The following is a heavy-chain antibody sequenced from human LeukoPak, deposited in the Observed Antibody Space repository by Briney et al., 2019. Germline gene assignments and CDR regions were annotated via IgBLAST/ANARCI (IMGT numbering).Heavy chain of an antibody. D-gene: IGHD3-10*01. CDR2: ISYDGSNK. V-gene: IGHV3-30*18. Sequence: PGGSLRLSCAASGFTFSSSSMNWVRQAPGKGLEWVAVISYDGSNKYYADSVKGRFTISRDNSKNTLYLQMNSLRAEDTAVYYCAKDPEDYYGSGDSVDYWGQGTLVTVSS. CDR1: GFTFSSSS. CDR3: AKDPEDYYGSGDSVDY. J-gene: IGHJ4*02.